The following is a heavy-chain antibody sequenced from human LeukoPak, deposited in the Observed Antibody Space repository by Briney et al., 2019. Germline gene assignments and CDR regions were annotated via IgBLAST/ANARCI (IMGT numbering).Heavy chain of an antibody. D-gene: IGHD3-3*01. CDR3: AKDALAGEWLPFDY. Sequence: GGSLRLSCAASGFTFSSYGMHWVRQAPGKGLEWVAFIRYDGSNKYYADSVKGRFTISRDNSKNTLYLQMNSLRAEDTAVYYCAKDALAGEWLPFDYWGQGTLVTVSS. CDR1: GFTFSSYG. V-gene: IGHV3-30*02. J-gene: IGHJ4*02. CDR2: IRYDGSNK.